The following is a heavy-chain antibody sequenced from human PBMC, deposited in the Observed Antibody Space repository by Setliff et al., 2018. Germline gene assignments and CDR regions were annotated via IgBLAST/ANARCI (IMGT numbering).Heavy chain of an antibody. V-gene: IGHV1-18*01. Sequence: ASVKVSCKASAYSFTNYGITWVRQAPGQGLEWMGWISAYDGNTRFAQNIQGRVTLTTDTPTSTAYMGLRSLRSDDTAVYYCARSPPNRGFGSGWYGDFWGQGTLVTSPQ. CDR1: AYSFTNYG. CDR2: ISAYDGNT. CDR3: ARSPPNRGFGSGWYGDF. J-gene: IGHJ4*02. D-gene: IGHD6-19*01.